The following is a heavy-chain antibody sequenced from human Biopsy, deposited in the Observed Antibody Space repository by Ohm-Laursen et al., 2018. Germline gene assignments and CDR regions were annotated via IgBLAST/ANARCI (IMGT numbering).Heavy chain of an antibody. CDR1: GFTFSNSG. CDR3: AKDKGTFNFYYYGMDV. Sequence: SSLRLSCAASGFTFSNSGMLWVRQAPGKGLEWVAAISYDGSKTDYGDSVKGRLNISRDNSKNTLDLQMSSLRVEDTAVYFCAKDKGTFNFYYYGMDVWGQGTTVTVSS. J-gene: IGHJ6*02. V-gene: IGHV3-30*18. D-gene: IGHD2/OR15-2a*01. CDR2: ISYDGSKT.